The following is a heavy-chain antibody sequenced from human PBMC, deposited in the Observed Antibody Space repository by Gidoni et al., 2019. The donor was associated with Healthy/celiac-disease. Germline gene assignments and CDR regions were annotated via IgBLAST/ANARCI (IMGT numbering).Heavy chain of an antibody. CDR3: ARHVIDGYNKYFDY. Sequence: QLQLQESGPGLVKPSETLSLTCTVSGGSISSSSYYWGWIRQPPGKGLEWIGSIYYSGSTYYNPSLKSRVTISVDTSKNQFSLKLSSVTAADTAVYYCARHVIDGYNKYFDYWGQGTLVTVSS. CDR1: GGSISSSSYY. J-gene: IGHJ4*02. CDR2: IYYSGST. V-gene: IGHV4-39*01. D-gene: IGHD5-12*01.